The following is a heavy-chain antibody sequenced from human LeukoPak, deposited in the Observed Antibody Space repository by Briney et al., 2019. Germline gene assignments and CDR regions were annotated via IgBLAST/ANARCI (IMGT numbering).Heavy chain of an antibody. J-gene: IGHJ1*01. CDR1: GYTFTSYD. CDR3: ARSARPGYSGYDLYFQH. Sequence: GASVKVSCKASGYTFTSYDINWVRQATGQGLEWMGWMNPNSGNTGYAQKFQGRVTMTRNTSISTAYMELSSLRSEDMAVYYCARSARPGYSGYDLYFQHWGQGTLVTVSS. V-gene: IGHV1-8*01. D-gene: IGHD5-12*01. CDR2: MNPNSGNT.